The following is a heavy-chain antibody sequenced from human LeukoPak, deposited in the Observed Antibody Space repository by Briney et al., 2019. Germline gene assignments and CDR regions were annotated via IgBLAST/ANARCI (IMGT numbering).Heavy chain of an antibody. CDR2: ISSDGNTI. CDR1: GLTSSSYW. J-gene: IGHJ6*03. V-gene: IGHV3-74*01. Sequence: GGSLRLSCAASGLTSSSYWMHWVRQAPGKGLVWISGISSDGNTISYADSVKGRFTISRDNAKNTLYLQMNSLRAEDTAVFYCLAGYYYNDMDVWGKGTTVTVSS. CDR3: LAGYYYNDMDV. D-gene: IGHD2-15*01.